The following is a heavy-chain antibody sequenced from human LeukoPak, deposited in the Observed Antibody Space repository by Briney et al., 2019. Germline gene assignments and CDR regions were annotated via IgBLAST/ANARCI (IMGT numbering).Heavy chain of an antibody. CDR1: GYTLSSYS. CDR3: ARKGSGYSYGYPY. Sequence: PGGSLRLSCAASGYTLSSYSMNWVRQAPGKGLEWVSYISSTCSTIYYADSVKGRFTISRDNAENSVYLQMNSLRAEDTAVYYCARKGSGYSYGYPYWGQGTLVTVSS. D-gene: IGHD5-18*01. J-gene: IGHJ4*02. V-gene: IGHV3-48*01. CDR2: ISSTCSTI.